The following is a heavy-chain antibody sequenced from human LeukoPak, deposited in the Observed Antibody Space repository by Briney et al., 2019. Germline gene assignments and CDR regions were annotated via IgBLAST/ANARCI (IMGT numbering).Heavy chain of an antibody. V-gene: IGHV1-18*01. CDR3: ARAPDSSGWYYYYYMDV. J-gene: IGHJ6*03. CDR1: GYTFTCYG. Sequence: ASVKVSCKASGYTFTCYGISWVRQAPGQGLEWMGWISAYNGNTNYAQKLQGRVTMTTDTSTSTAYMELRSLRSDDTAVYYCARAPDSSGWYYYYYMDVWGKGTTVTISS. CDR2: ISAYNGNT. D-gene: IGHD6-19*01.